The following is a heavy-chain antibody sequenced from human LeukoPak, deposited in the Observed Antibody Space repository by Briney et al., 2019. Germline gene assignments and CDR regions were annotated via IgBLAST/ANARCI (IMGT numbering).Heavy chain of an antibody. CDR3: ARAGYSYGYGNNYYYYMDV. J-gene: IGHJ6*03. D-gene: IGHD5-18*01. V-gene: IGHV4-61*02. Sequence: SQTLSLTCSVSGGSLSSGSDYWSWIRQPAGKGLEWIGCIFPSGSTNYNPSLKSRVTISVDTSKNQFSLKLSSVTAADTAVYYCARAGYSYGYGNNYYYYMDVWGKGTTVTISS. CDR2: IFPSGST. CDR1: GGSLSSGSDY.